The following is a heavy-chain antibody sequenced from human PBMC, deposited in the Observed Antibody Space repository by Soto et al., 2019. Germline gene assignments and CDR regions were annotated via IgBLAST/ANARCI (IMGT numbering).Heavy chain of an antibody. Sequence: GGSLRLSCGGTGFTFSGFWMHWVRQVPGKGLVWVSRINPAGDSTTYEDSVKGRFTTFRDNAKNTLYLQMNSLRVEDTAMYYCVRDQWGSGDYWGQGTLVTVSS. V-gene: IGHV3-74*01. CDR2: INPAGDST. CDR3: VRDQWGSGDY. CDR1: GFTFSGFW. D-gene: IGHD2-15*01. J-gene: IGHJ4*02.